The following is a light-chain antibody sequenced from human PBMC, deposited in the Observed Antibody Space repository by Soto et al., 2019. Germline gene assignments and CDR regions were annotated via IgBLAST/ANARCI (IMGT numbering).Light chain of an antibody. CDR2: EVT. CDR3: SSYAGSNNHIV. J-gene: IGLJ2*01. V-gene: IGLV2-8*01. Sequence: QSVLTQPPSASGSPGQSVTISCTGTSSDVGAYNYVSWYQQYPGKVPKLMIYEVTQRPSGVPDRFSGSKSGNTASLTVSGLQAEDEADYYCSSYAGSNNHIVFGGGTKVTVL. CDR1: SSDVGAYNY.